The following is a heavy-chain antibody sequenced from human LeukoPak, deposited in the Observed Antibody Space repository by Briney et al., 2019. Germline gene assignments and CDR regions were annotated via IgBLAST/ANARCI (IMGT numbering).Heavy chain of an antibody. D-gene: IGHD1-14*01. CDR3: AKLHNLNCDY. CDR1: GLYA. J-gene: IGHJ4*02. Sequence: GGSLRLSCAASGLYAMNWVRQAPGKGLEWVSTISGSGGSTYYADSVKGRFTISRENSKNTLYLQMNSLRPEDTAVYYCAKLHNLNCDYWGLGTLATVSS. CDR2: ISGSGGST. V-gene: IGHV3-23*01.